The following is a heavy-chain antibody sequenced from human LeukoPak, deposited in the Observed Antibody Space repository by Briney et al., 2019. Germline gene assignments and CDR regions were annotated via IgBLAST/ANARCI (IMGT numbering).Heavy chain of an antibody. V-gene: IGHV4-31*03. CDR2: IYYSGST. CDR1: GGSISSGGYF. Sequence: PSQTLSLTCSVSGGSISSGGYFWSWIRQHPGKGLEWVGSIYYSGSTYYNPSLKSRVTMSVDTSKNQFSLKLSSVTAADTAVYYCARVVMDSRGYDFDGRDYFDYWGQGTLVTVSS. J-gene: IGHJ4*02. CDR3: ARVVMDSRGYDFDGRDYFDY. D-gene: IGHD5-12*01.